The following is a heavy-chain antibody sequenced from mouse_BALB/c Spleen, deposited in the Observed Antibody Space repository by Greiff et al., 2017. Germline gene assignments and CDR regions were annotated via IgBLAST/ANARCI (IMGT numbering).Heavy chain of an antibody. Sequence: QVQLQQSGPQLVRPGASVKISCKASGYSFTSYWMHWVKQRPGQGLEWIGMIDPSDSETRLNQKFKDKATLTVDKSSSTAYMQLSSPTSEDSAVYYCARTGNYYAMDYWGQGTSVTVSS. CDR1: GYSFTSYW. CDR3: ARTGNYYAMDY. D-gene: IGHD2-1*01. V-gene: IGHV1S126*01. J-gene: IGHJ4*01. CDR2: IDPSDSET.